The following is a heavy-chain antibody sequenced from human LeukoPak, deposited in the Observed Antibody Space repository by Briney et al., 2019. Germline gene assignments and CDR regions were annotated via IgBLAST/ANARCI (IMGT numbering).Heavy chain of an antibody. CDR3: ASSIAVAGTSFDY. V-gene: IGHV1-69*04. Sequence: SVKVSCKASGGTFSSYAISWVRQAPGQGLEWMGRIIPILGIANYAQKFQGRVTITADKSTSTAYMELSSLRSEDTAVYYCASSIAVAGTSFDYWGQGTLVTVSS. J-gene: IGHJ4*02. CDR2: IIPILGIA. D-gene: IGHD6-19*01. CDR1: GGTFSSYA.